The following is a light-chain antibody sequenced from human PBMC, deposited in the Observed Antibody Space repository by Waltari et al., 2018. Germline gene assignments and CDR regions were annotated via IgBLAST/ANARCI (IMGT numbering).Light chain of an antibody. Sequence: DIQMTQSQSSLSASVGDRVTITCRASQRISSYLNWYQQKPGKDPKLLIYAASSLQSGVPSRFSGSGSGTDFTLTISSLQPEDFATYYCQQSYSTLRTFGPGTKVDIK. CDR1: QRISSY. CDR2: AAS. CDR3: QQSYSTLRT. J-gene: IGKJ3*01. V-gene: IGKV1-39*01.